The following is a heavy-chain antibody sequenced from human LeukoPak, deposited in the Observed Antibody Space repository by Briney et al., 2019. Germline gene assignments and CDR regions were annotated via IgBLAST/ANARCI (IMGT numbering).Heavy chain of an antibody. CDR3: ARDRGTIINVLNYYFDH. J-gene: IGHJ4*02. Sequence: PGGSLRLSCAASGFTFSTSVMHWVRQAPGKGLEWVAIISDDGSNERYADSVKGRFTISRDNSKNTLSLQMNSLTAEDTAVYYCARDRGTIINVLNYYFDHWGQGALVTVSS. CDR1: GFTFSTSV. CDR2: ISDDGSNE. V-gene: IGHV3-30*01. D-gene: IGHD2-2*01.